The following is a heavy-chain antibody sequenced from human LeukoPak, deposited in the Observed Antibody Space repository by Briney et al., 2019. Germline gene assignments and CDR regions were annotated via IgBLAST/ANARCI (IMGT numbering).Heavy chain of an antibody. CDR2: INPNSGDT. CDR1: GYTFTGYY. CDR3: ARLSSGSYYYYYGMDV. J-gene: IGHJ6*02. D-gene: IGHD1-26*01. V-gene: IGHV1-2*02. Sequence: ASVKVSCKASGYTFTGYYMHWVRQAPGQGLEWMGWINPNSGDTNYAQKFQGRVTMTRDTSISTAYMELSRLRSDDTAVYYCARLSSGSYYYYYGMDVWGQGTTVTVSS.